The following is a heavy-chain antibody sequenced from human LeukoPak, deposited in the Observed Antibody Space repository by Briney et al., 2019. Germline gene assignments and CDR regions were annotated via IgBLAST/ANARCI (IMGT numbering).Heavy chain of an antibody. J-gene: IGHJ6*02. CDR3: ARGVLGYCSGGSCYPPDDYYYGMDV. V-gene: IGHV6-1*01. D-gene: IGHD2-15*01. Sequence: SQTLSLTCAIFGDSVSSNSAAWNWIRQSPSRGLEWLGRTYYRSKWYNDYAVSVKSRITINPDTSKNQFSLQLNSVTPEDTAVYYCARGVLGYCSGGSCYPPDDYYYGMDVWGQGTTVTVSS. CDR2: TYYRSKWYN. CDR1: GDSVSSNSAA.